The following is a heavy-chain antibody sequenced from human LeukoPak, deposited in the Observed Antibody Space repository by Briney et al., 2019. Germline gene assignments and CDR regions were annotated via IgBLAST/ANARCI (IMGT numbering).Heavy chain of an antibody. Sequence: PGGSLRLSCAASGFTFSSYGMHWVRQAPGKGLEWVAVISYDGSNKYYADSVKGRFTISRDNSKNTLYLQMNSLRAEDTAVYYCARAAYYYDSSGRSFDYWGQGTLVTVSS. D-gene: IGHD3-22*01. CDR1: GFTFSSYG. J-gene: IGHJ4*02. V-gene: IGHV3-30*03. CDR2: ISYDGSNK. CDR3: ARAAYYYDSSGRSFDY.